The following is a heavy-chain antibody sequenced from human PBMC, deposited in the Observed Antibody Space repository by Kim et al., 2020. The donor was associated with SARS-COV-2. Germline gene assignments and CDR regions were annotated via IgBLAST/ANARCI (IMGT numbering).Heavy chain of an antibody. V-gene: IGHV4-39*01. CDR1: GGSISSSSYY. J-gene: IGHJ5*02. D-gene: IGHD3-3*01. Sequence: SETLSLTCTVSGGSISSSSYYWGWIRQPPGKGLEWIGSIYYSGSTYYNPSVKSRVTISGDTSKNQFSLKLSSVTAADTAVYYCASHSLRFLGWANWFDPWGQGTLVPVSS. CDR3: ASHSLRFLGWANWFDP. CDR2: IYYSGST.